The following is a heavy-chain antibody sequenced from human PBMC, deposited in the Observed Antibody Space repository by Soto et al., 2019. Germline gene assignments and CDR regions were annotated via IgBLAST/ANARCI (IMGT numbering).Heavy chain of an antibody. V-gene: IGHV3-23*01. CDR1: GFTFSSYA. CDR2: ISGSGGST. Sequence: GSLRLSCAASGFTFSSYAMSWVRQAPGKGLEWVSAISGSGGSTYYADSVKGRFTISRDNSKNTLYLQMNSLRAEDTAVYYCAKDLGCTNGVCYPGGAYYYYGMDVWGQGTTVTVSS. D-gene: IGHD2-8*01. J-gene: IGHJ6*02. CDR3: AKDLGCTNGVCYPGGAYYYYGMDV.